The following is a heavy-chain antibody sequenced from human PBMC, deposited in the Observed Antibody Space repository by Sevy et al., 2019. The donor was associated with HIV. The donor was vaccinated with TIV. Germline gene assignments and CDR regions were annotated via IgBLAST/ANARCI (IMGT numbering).Heavy chain of an antibody. D-gene: IGHD3-22*01. Sequence: WGSLRLSCAASRFTFSSYGMHWVRQAPGKGLEWVAVISYDGSNKYADSVKGRFTISRDNSKNTLYLQMNSLRPEDTAVYSCAKAQDGSGYSAYGMDVWGQGTTVTVSS. CDR2: ISYDGSNK. CDR3: AKAQDGSGYSAYGMDV. CDR1: RFTFSSYG. V-gene: IGHV3-30*18. J-gene: IGHJ6*02.